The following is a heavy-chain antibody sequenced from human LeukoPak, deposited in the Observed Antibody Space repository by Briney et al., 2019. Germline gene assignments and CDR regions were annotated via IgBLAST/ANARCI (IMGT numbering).Heavy chain of an antibody. D-gene: IGHD3-10*01. CDR3: ASPSWFGEFTFDY. Sequence: SETLSLTCTASGYSISSGYYWGWIRQPPGKGLEWIGSIYHSGSTYYNPSLKSRVTISVDTSKNQFSLKLSSVTAADTAVYYCASPSWFGEFTFDYWGQGTLVTVSS. V-gene: IGHV4-38-2*02. J-gene: IGHJ4*02. CDR1: GYSISSGYY. CDR2: IYHSGST.